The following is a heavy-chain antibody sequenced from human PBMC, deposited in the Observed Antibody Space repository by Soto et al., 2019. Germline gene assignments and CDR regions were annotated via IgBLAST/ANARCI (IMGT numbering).Heavy chain of an antibody. D-gene: IGHD1-1*01. V-gene: IGHV3-23*01. Sequence: PGGSLRLSCAAFGFTFSSYTMTWVRQAPGKGLEWVSSITGSSGHMYYTDSVKGRFTVSRDNSKNTLYLQMNSLRAEDTAVYYCAKCVGRWNSWFDPWGQGTLVTVSS. CDR3: AKCVGRWNSWFDP. CDR1: GFTFSSYT. J-gene: IGHJ5*02. CDR2: ITGSSGHM.